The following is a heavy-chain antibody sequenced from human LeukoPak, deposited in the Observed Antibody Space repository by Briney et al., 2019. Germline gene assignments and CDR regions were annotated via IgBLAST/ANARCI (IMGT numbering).Heavy chain of an antibody. V-gene: IGHV3-23*01. J-gene: IGHJ4*02. CDR3: AKWSYSGSYYVEGYFDY. CDR2: HSGWGGST. Sequence: GGSLRLSCAASGFTFSSYAMSGARQAPGKGLEGVSTHSGWGGSTHSVASVKGRFTISKDNSKNTLYLQMNSLRAEDTAVYFCAKWSYSGSYYVEGYFDYWGQGTLVTVSS. D-gene: IGHD1-26*01. CDR1: GFTFSSYA.